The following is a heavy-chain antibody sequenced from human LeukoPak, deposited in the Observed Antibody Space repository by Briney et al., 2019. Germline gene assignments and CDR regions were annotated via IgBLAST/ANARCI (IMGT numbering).Heavy chain of an antibody. Sequence: PSGTLSLTCAVSGGSFSSSNWWTWVRQPPGKGLEWIGDIFHSGSTNYNPSLKGRVTISVDTSKNQFSLNLNSVTAADTAVYYCACGTYYYFDYWGQGTLVTVSS. V-gene: IGHV4-4*02. CDR3: ACGTYYYFDY. J-gene: IGHJ4*02. CDR2: IFHSGST. D-gene: IGHD1-26*01. CDR1: GGSFSSSNW.